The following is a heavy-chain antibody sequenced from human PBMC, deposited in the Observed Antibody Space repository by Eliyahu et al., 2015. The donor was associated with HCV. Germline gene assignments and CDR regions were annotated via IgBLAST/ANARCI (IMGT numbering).Heavy chain of an antibody. V-gene: IGHV4-31*02. J-gene: IGHJ6*02. Sequence: HPGYXRWCLAYVYYXRGTYYNPSLKSRVTISVDTSKNQFSLKLSSVTAADTAVYYCWAAGKDYYYGMDVWGQGTTVTVSS. CDR3: WAAGKDYYYGMDV. D-gene: IGHD6-13*01. CDR2: VYYXRGT.